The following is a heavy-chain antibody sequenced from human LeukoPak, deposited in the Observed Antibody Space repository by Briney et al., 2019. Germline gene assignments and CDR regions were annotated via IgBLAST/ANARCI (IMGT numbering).Heavy chain of an antibody. D-gene: IGHD1-26*01. CDR1: GFTFSSYA. J-gene: IGHJ4*02. Sequence: GGSLRLSCAASGFTFSSYAMHWVRQTPGKGLEWVAVISYDGSNKYYADSVKGRFTISRDNSKNTLYLQMNSLRAEDTAVYYCARARRIVGATLGGSDNWGQGTLVTVSS. CDR3: ARARRIVGATLGGSDN. V-gene: IGHV3-30-3*01. CDR2: ISYDGSNK.